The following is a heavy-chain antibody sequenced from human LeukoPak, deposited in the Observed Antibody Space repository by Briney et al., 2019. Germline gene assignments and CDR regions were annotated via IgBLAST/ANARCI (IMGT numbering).Heavy chain of an antibody. V-gene: IGHV1-46*01. Sequence: ASVKVSCKASGYTFTSYYMHWVRQAPGHGLEWMGIINPSGGSTSYAQKFQGRVTMTRDTSTSTVYMELSSLRSEDTAVYYCARVHKYYYDSSGYYYWGQGTLVTVSS. D-gene: IGHD3-22*01. J-gene: IGHJ4*02. CDR1: GYTFTSYY. CDR2: INPSGGST. CDR3: ARVHKYYYDSSGYYY.